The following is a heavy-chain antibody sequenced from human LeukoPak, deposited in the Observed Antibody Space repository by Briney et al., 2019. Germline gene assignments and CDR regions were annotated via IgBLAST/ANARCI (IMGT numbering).Heavy chain of an antibody. D-gene: IGHD3/OR15-3a*01. V-gene: IGHV3-30*18. J-gene: IGHJ4*02. Sequence: GGSLRLSCAASGFTFSSCGMHWVRQAPGKGLEWVAVISYDGSNKYYADSVKGRFTISRDNSKNTLYLQMNSLRAEDTAVYYCAKGRTNFDYWGQGTLVTVSS. CDR1: GFTFSSCG. CDR2: ISYDGSNK. CDR3: AKGRTNFDY.